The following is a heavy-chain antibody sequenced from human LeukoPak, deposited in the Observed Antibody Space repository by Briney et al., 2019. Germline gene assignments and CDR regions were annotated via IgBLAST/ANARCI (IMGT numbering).Heavy chain of an antibody. J-gene: IGHJ4*02. CDR3: AKDRSGSYDHFDY. CDR2: ISYDGSNK. CDR1: GFTFSSYG. Sequence: GGSLRLSCAASGFTFSSYGMHWVRQAPGKGLEWVTLISYDGSNKKYADSVKGRFTISRDNSKNTLYLQMNSLRGEDTAVYYCAKDRSGSYDHFDYWGQGTRVTVSS. V-gene: IGHV3-30*18. D-gene: IGHD1-26*01.